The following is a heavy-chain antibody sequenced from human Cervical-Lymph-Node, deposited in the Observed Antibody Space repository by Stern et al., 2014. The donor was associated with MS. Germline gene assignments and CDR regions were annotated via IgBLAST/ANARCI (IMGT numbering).Heavy chain of an antibody. CDR3: ARGGFCTDAACYEFDGMDV. CDR2: IWYDGSNK. J-gene: IGHJ6*02. V-gene: IGHV3-33*01. CDR1: GFTLSSYG. Sequence: VQLVESGGGVVQPGTSLRLSCAASGFTLSSYGMHWVRQAPGKGLEWVARIWYDGSNKYYADSVKGRFTISRDNSKDTVYLQMNSLRVEDTALYYCARGGFCTDAACYEFDGMDVWGQGTTVTVPS. D-gene: IGHD2-8*01.